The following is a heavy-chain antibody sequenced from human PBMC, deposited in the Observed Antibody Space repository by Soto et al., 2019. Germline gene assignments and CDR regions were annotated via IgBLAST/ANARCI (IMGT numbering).Heavy chain of an antibody. V-gene: IGHV3-30*18. CDR1: GCTFSSYG. CDR3: AKDRDDILTGSHGAYYCYGMDV. D-gene: IGHD3-9*01. CDR2: ISYDGSNK. J-gene: IGHJ6*02. Sequence: QVQLVESGGGVVQPGRYLRLSCAASGCTFSSYGMHWVRQAPGKGLEWVAVISYDGSNKYYADSVKGRFTISRDNSKNTLYMQMNSLRAEDTAVYYCAKDRDDILTGSHGAYYCYGMDVWGLGTTVTVSS.